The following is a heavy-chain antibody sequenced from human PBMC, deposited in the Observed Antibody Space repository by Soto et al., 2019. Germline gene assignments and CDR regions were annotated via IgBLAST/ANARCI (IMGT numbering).Heavy chain of an antibody. Sequence: QVQLVQSGAEVKKPGASVKVSCKASGYTFTGYYMHWVRQAPGQGLEWKGWSNPNSGGTNYAPKFQGRVTMTRQTSISTAYMELSRLTSADTAVYYCARVRYNWNDVLSYGMDVWGQGTTVTVS. CDR1: GYTFTGYY. CDR2: SNPNSGGT. J-gene: IGHJ6*02. CDR3: ARVRYNWNDVLSYGMDV. D-gene: IGHD1-20*01. V-gene: IGHV1-2*02.